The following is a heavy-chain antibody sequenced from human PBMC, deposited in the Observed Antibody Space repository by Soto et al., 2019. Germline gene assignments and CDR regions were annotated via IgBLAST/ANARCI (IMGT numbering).Heavy chain of an antibody. J-gene: IGHJ4*02. Sequence: QVQLQESGPGLVKPSDTLSLTCAVSGYSISSSNWWGWIRQPPGKGLEWIGYIYYSGTTYYNPSLKSRITMSVDTSKHQFSLKLTSVTAVDTAVYYCERREIQGPIDYWGQGTLVTVS. D-gene: IGHD1-26*01. CDR1: GYSISSSNW. CDR3: ERREIQGPIDY. V-gene: IGHV4-28*01. CDR2: IYYSGTT.